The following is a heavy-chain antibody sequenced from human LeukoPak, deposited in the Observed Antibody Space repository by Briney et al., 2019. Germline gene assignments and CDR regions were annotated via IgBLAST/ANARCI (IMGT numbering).Heavy chain of an antibody. Sequence: GGSLRLSCAASGFTFSHAWMSWVRQAPGKGLEWVGRIKSKTDGGTTDYAAPVKGRFTISRDDSKNTLFLQMNSLKAEDTGVYYCTVVNYGSGSYPLGYWGQGTLVTVSS. CDR3: TVVNYGSGSYPLGY. CDR1: GFTFSHAW. V-gene: IGHV3-15*01. J-gene: IGHJ4*02. D-gene: IGHD3-10*01. CDR2: IKSKTDGGTT.